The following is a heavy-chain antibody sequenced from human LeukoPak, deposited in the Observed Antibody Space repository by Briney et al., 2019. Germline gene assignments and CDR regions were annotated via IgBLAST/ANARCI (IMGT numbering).Heavy chain of an antibody. CDR2: IYHSGST. V-gene: IGHV4-4*02. CDR1: GGSISSSNW. J-gene: IGHJ4*02. CDR3: ARVSSWYNLDY. D-gene: IGHD6-13*01. Sequence: SETLSLTCAVSGGSISSSNWWSWGRQPPGKRLEWIGEIYHSGSTNYNPSLKSRVTISVDKSKNQFSLKLSSVTAADTAAYYCARVSSWYNLDYWGQGTMVTVSS.